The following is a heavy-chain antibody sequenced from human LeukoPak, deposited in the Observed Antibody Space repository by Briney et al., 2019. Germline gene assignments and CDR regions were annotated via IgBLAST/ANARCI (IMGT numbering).Heavy chain of an antibody. Sequence: PGGSLRLSCAASGFTFDDYAMHWVRQAPGKGLEWVSGISWNSGSIGYADSVKGRFTISRDNAKNSLYLQVNSLRAEDTALYYCAKDFYYYDSSGVFDYWGQGTLVTVSS. D-gene: IGHD3-22*01. CDR2: ISWNSGSI. V-gene: IGHV3-9*01. CDR3: AKDFYYYDSSGVFDY. CDR1: GFTFDDYA. J-gene: IGHJ4*02.